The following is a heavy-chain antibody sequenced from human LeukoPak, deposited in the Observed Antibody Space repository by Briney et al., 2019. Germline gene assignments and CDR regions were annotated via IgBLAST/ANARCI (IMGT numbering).Heavy chain of an antibody. CDR3: AREPYCSGGSGYGFYF. CDR1: GYSLNSGYY. V-gene: IGHV4-38-2*02. Sequence: SDTLPLTCTHSGYSLNSGYYWGWIRQPPAKGLEWIGSIYHSWNTYYNPSLKSRVTISIDTSNTQFSLKLSSVTAADTAVYFCAREPYCSGGSGYGFYFWGQGTVVTVSS. J-gene: IGHJ4*02. CDR2: IYHSWNT. D-gene: IGHD2-15*01.